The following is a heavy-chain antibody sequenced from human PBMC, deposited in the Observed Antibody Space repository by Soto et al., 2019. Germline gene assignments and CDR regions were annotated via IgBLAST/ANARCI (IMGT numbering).Heavy chain of an antibody. CDR1: GFTFSSYW. D-gene: IGHD2-8*01. V-gene: IGHV3-7*01. J-gene: IGHJ4*02. Sequence: GGSLRLSCAASGFTFSSYWMSWVRQAPGKGLEWVANIKQDGSEKYYVDSVKGRFTISRDNAKNSLYLQMNSLRAEDTAVYYCARVEPSHGVWGLNYFDYWGQGTLVTVSS. CDR3: ARVEPSHGVWGLNYFDY. CDR2: IKQDGSEK.